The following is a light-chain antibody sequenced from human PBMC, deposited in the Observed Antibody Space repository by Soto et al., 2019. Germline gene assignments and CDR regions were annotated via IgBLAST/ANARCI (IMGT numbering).Light chain of an antibody. Sequence: EVVMTQSPVTLSVSPGERATLSCRASQNLSRNLAWYQQQPGQAPRLLIFYASTRATCIPPRLSGSGSGTDFTLTISILQSEDFAVYFCQQYDKWPHTFGQGTKLEIK. CDR1: QNLSRN. CDR3: QQYDKWPHT. CDR2: YAS. V-gene: IGKV3-15*01. J-gene: IGKJ2*01.